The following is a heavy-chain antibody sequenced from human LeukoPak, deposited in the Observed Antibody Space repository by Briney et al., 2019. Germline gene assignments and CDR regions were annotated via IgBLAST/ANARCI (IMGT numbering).Heavy chain of an antibody. J-gene: IGHJ6*02. Sequence: PSETLSLTCTVSGGSISSGGYYWSWIRQHPGKGLEWIGYIYYSGSTYYNPFLKSRVTISVDTSKNQFSLKLSSVTAADTAVYYCARGGVAKPRYYYYYGMDVWGQGTTVTVSS. V-gene: IGHV4-31*03. CDR3: ARGGVAKPRYYYYYGMDV. CDR1: GGSISSGGYY. CDR2: IYYSGST. D-gene: IGHD3-3*01.